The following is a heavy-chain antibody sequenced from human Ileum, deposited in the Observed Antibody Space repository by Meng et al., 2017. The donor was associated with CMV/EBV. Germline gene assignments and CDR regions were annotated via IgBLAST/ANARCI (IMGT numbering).Heavy chain of an antibody. CDR1: GFRFSNYD. D-gene: IGHD2/OR15-2a*01. CDR2: ISYDGTNK. Sequence: GESLKISCAASGFRFSNYDMHWVRQAPGKGLEWVAVISYDGTNKKYADSVKGRFTISRDNSKNTLYLQMNSLRAEDTAVYYCAKSNIVIAGPDYWGQGTLVTVSS. J-gene: IGHJ4*02. CDR3: AKSNIVIAGPDY. V-gene: IGHV3-30*04.